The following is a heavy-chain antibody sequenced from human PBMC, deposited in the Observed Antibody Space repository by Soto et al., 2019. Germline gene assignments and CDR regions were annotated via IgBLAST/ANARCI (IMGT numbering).Heavy chain of an antibody. V-gene: IGHV4-39*01. D-gene: IGHD3-3*01. Sequence: SETLSLTCTVSGGSISSSSYYWGWIRQPPGKGLEWIGSIYYSGSTYYNPSLKNRVTISVDKSKNQITMKLRSVNATNTTVKNCARVALYYDFWSGSPFDYYGMDVWGQGTTVT. CDR2: IYYSGST. J-gene: IGHJ6*02. CDR1: GGSISSSSYY. CDR3: ARVALYYDFWSGSPFDYYGMDV.